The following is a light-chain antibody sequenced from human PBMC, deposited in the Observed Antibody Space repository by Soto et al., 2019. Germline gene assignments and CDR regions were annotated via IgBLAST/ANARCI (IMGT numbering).Light chain of an antibody. CDR3: QQYGTLPLS. J-gene: IGKJ4*01. V-gene: IGKV3-20*01. CDR2: GAS. Sequence: EILLTQSPGTLSLSPGDRATLSCRASQSLGNTFLAWYQQKSGQRPRRLIYGASDMPTDIPDRFSGSGSGADFTRTISRLEPEDFALYFCQQYGTLPLSFGGGTKVEIK. CDR1: QSLGNTF.